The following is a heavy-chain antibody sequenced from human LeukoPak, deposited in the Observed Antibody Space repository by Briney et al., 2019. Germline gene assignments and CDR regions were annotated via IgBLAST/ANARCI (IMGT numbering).Heavy chain of an antibody. J-gene: IGHJ6*03. V-gene: IGHV3-48*03. Sequence: GGSLRLSCAASGFTFSSYEMNWVRQAPGKGLEWVSYISSSGSTIYYADSVKGRFTISRDNAKNSLYLQMNSLRVEDTAVYYCAKGGAAAGTGWYYYYYMDVWGKGTTVTVSS. CDR2: ISSSGSTI. D-gene: IGHD6-13*01. CDR3: AKGGAAAGTGWYYYYYMDV. CDR1: GFTFSSYE.